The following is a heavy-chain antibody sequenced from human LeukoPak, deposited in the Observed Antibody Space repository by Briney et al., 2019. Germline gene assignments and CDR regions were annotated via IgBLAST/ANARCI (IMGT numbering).Heavy chain of an antibody. CDR3: ARVICSGGSCRF. J-gene: IGHJ4*02. Sequence: SETLSLTCTVSGGSISSSSYYWGWIRQPPGKGLEWIGSIYYSGSTYYNPSLKSRVTISVDTSKNQFSLKLSSVTAADTAVYYCARVICSGGSCRFWGQGTLVTVSS. D-gene: IGHD2-15*01. CDR2: IYYSGST. V-gene: IGHV4-39*07. CDR1: GGSISSSSYY.